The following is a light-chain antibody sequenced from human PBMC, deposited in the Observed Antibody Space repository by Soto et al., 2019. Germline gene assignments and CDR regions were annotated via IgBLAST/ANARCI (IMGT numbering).Light chain of an antibody. J-gene: IGKJ1*01. CDR1: QTISSW. Sequence: DIRMTQYTSTLSGSVGDRVTITCRASQTISSWLAWYQQKPGKAPKLLIYRASTWKSGVPSRFSGSGSGTEFTLTISCLQPDDFAGYYCQHYASYSDAFGQGTKVDIK. CDR3: QHYASYSDA. CDR2: RAS. V-gene: IGKV1-5*03.